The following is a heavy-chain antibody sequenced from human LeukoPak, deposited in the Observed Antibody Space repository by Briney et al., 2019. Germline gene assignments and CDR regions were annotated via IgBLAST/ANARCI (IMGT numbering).Heavy chain of an antibody. V-gene: IGHV4-59*01. J-gene: IGHJ4*02. CDR1: GGSISTYY. D-gene: IGHD3-10*01. CDR2: INYSGST. CDR3: ARASSTYYYGSGSYYNVAGGADY. Sequence: TSETLSLTCTVSGGSISTYYWSWIRQPPGKGLEWIGYINYSGSTNYNPSLKSRVTISVDTSENQFSLKLSSMTAADTAVYYCARASSTYYYGSGSYYNVAGGADYWGQGTLVTVSS.